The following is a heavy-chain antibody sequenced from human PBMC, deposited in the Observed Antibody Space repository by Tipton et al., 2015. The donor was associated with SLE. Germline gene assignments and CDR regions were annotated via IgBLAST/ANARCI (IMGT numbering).Heavy chain of an antibody. CDR1: AYSISTGYH. CDR2: IHHSGNT. Sequence: TLSLTCAVSAYSISTGYHWGWIRQPPGKGLEWIASIHHSGNTYYNPSLKSRVTISVDTSKSQFSLKLNSVTAADTAVYYCARLDGSDLYWFFDLWGRGTLVNVSS. V-gene: IGHV4-38-2*01. J-gene: IGHJ2*01. CDR3: ARLDGSDLYWFFDL. D-gene: IGHD2-21*02.